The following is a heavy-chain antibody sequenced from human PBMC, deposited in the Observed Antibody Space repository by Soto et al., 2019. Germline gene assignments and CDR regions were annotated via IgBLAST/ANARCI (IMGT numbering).Heavy chain of an antibody. V-gene: IGHV1-69*13. CDR3: ATGGIWIGYCTVDS. D-gene: IGHD3-3*01. J-gene: IGHJ4*02. CDR1: GGSFGNSA. CDR2: FIPVYRTL. Sequence: SLKVSCKSSGGSFGNSAISWVRQTPGQGLEWLGGFIPVYRTLNYAQKFQGRVSITADESTGTAYMTLSSLASDDTAVYYWATGGIWIGYCTVDSRGQVTRVDVSS.